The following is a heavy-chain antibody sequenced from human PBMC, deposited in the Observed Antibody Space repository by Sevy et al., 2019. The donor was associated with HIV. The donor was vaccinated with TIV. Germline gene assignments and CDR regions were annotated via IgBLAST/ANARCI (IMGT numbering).Heavy chain of an antibody. CDR2: IYYNGHI. D-gene: IGHD1-26*01. Sequence: SETLSLTCTVSGGSITSLYWNWIRQPPGKGLEWIANIYYNGHINYNPSLKSRVTLSLDTSKNQFSLRLSSVTAADTAMYYCAGENAWGRGHSWGQETLVTVSS. CDR1: GGSITSLY. J-gene: IGHJ4*02. V-gene: IGHV4-59*08. CDR3: AGENAWGRGHS.